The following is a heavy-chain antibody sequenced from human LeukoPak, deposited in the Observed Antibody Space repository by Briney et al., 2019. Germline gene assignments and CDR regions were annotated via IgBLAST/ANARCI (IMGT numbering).Heavy chain of an antibody. Sequence: GGSLRLSCAASGFTFSSYAMHWVRQAPGKGLEWVAVISYDGSNKYYADSVKGRFTISRDNSKNTLYLQMNSLRAEDTAVYYCARSRSIAVAAADYWGQGTLVTVSS. CDR1: GFTFSSYA. V-gene: IGHV3-30*04. D-gene: IGHD6-19*01. J-gene: IGHJ4*02. CDR3: ARSRSIAVAAADY. CDR2: ISYDGSNK.